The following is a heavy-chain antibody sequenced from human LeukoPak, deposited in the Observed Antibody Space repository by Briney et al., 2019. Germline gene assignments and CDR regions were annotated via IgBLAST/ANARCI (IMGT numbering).Heavy chain of an antibody. CDR1: GSTFTGYY. J-gene: IGHJ3*02. CDR3: ARAAISDGAFDI. CDR2: INPNSGGT. V-gene: IGHV1-2*02. D-gene: IGHD3-9*01. Sequence: ASVKVSCKASGSTFTGYYMHWVRQAPGQGLEWMGWINPNSGGTNYAQKFQGRVTMTRDTSISTAYMELSRLRSDDTAVYYCARAAISDGAFDIWGQGTMVTVSS.